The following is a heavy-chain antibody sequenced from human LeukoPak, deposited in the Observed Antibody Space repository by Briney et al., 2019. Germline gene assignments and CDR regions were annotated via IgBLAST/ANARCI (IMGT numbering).Heavy chain of an antibody. D-gene: IGHD3-22*01. CDR2: INPNSGGT. CDR1: GYTFTGYY. Sequence: ASVKVSCKASGYTFTGYYMHWVRQAPGQGLEWMGWINPNSGGTNYAQKFQGRVTMTRDTSISTAYMELSRLRSDDTAVYCCARRPNDSSGYYYFYWGQGTLVTVSS. CDR3: ARRPNDSSGYYYFY. V-gene: IGHV1-2*02. J-gene: IGHJ4*02.